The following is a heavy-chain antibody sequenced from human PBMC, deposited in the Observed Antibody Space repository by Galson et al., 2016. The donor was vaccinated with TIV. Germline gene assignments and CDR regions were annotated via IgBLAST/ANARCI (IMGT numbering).Heavy chain of an antibody. CDR3: VNHLLVMDDGIVTYEGMDV. D-gene: IGHD2/OR15-2a*01. V-gene: IGHV1-69*10. J-gene: IGHJ6*02. CDR1: GGTVSSSA. CDR2: ILPFVGIG. Sequence: SGKVACKASGGTVSSSAISWVRQAPGQGLEWMGGILPFVGIGDYAQKFQGRITVTADESTDTAYMEMTSLTSAETAVYYCVNHLLVMDDGIVTYEGMDVWGQGTTVIVSS.